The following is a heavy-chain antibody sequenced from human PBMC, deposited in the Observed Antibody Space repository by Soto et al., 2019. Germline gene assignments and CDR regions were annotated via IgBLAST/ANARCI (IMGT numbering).Heavy chain of an antibody. CDR1: GFTFSSSA. Sequence: PGGSLRLSCAASGFTFSSSAMNWVRQAPGKGLEWVAVVSHDGRDTRYADSVKGRFTISRDSSKNTVSLEMTSLRAEDTAVYYCAKGGRQWLVTSDFNYWGQGALVTVSS. CDR2: VSHDGRDT. V-gene: IGHV3-30*18. J-gene: IGHJ4*02. CDR3: AKGGRQWLVTSDFNY. D-gene: IGHD6-19*01.